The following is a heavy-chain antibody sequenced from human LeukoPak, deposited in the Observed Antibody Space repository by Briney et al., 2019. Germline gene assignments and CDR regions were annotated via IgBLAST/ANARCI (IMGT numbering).Heavy chain of an antibody. CDR2: ISHSGST. Sequence: SETLSLTCAVYGGSFSGYYWSWIRQPPGKGLEWIGEISHSGSTSYNPSLKSRVTISVDTSKNQFSLKLSSVTAADTAVYYCARGLLAYCGGDCYSKAFDIWGQGTMVTVSS. CDR1: GGSFSGYY. D-gene: IGHD2-21*02. V-gene: IGHV4-34*01. J-gene: IGHJ3*02. CDR3: ARGLLAYCGGDCYSKAFDI.